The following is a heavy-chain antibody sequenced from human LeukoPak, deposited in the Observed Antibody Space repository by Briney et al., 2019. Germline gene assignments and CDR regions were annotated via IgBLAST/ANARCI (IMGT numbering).Heavy chain of an antibody. V-gene: IGHV4/OR15-8*02. D-gene: IGHD1-26*01. CDR3: SRESGAFCPFGY. CDR2: ISLSGQT. CDR1: GGSIRSTNW. Sequence: PSETLSLTCGVSGGSIRSTNWWSWVRQPPGQGLEWIGEISLSGQTNFNPSLNGRVTMSLDESRNQLSLKLTSVTDADTAIYYFSRESGAFCPFGYWGQGTLVIVPP. J-gene: IGHJ4*02.